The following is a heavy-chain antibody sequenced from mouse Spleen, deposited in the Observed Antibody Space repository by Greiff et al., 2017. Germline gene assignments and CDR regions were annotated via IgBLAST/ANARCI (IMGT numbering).Heavy chain of an antibody. V-gene: IGHV1-26*01. CDR3: ARYGYSHYYAMDY. J-gene: IGHJ4*01. D-gene: IGHD2-2*01. CDR2: INPNNGGT. CDR1: GYTFTDYY. Sequence: VQLKQSGPELVKPGASVKISCKASGYTFTDYYMNWVKQSHGKSLEWIGDINPNNGGTSYNQKFKGKATLTVDKSSSTAYMELRSLTSEDSAVYYCARYGYSHYYAMDYWGQGTSVTVSS.